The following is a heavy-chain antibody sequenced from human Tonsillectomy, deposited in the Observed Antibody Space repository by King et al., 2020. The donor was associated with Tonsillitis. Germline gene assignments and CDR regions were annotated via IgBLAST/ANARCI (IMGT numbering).Heavy chain of an antibody. D-gene: IGHD2-15*01. CDR2: ISSTNTYI. J-gene: IGHJ2*01. CDR3: ARDFQGGSCLCRYFDL. V-gene: IGHV3-21*01. Sequence: VQLVESGGGLVKPGGSLRLSCAASGFTFRSYSMNWVRQAPGKGLEWVSSISSTNTYISYADSVRGRFTVSRDNAQNSLYLQINSLRAEDTAVYYCARDFQGGSCLCRYFDLWGRGTLVTVSS. CDR1: GFTFRSYS.